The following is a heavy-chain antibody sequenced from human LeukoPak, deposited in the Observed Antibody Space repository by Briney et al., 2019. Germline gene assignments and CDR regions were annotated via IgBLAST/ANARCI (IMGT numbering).Heavy chain of an antibody. CDR1: GFTFSSYA. CDR3: ARDGSYYGSGSYPFFDY. Sequence: NPGGSLRLSCAASGFTFSSYAMSWVRQAPGKGLEWVSAISSSGSTIYYADSVKGRFTISRDNAKNSLYLQMNSLRAEDTAVYYCARDGSYYGSGSYPFFDYWGQGTLVTVSS. J-gene: IGHJ4*02. D-gene: IGHD3-10*01. V-gene: IGHV3-21*04. CDR2: ISSSGSTI.